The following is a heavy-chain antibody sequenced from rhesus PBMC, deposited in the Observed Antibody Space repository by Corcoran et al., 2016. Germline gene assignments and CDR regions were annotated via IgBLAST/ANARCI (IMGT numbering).Heavy chain of an antibody. CDR3: AIVPGNYDSGYYGDYFDY. D-gene: IGHD3-28*01. J-gene: IGHJ4*01. CDR2: INGNSWCP. V-gene: IGHV4-80*01. CDR1: GASISSYW. Sequence: QVQLQESGPGLVKPSETLSLTCTVSGASISSYWWSWIRHPPGKGLGWLGVINGNSWCPNSNPSLKGRVTISRDASNNQFSRKLSSVTAADTAVYYCAIVPGNYDSGYYGDYFDYWGQGVLVTVSS.